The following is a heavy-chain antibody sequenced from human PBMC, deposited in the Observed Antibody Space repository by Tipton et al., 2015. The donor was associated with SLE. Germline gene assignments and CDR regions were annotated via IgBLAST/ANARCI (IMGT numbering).Heavy chain of an antibody. D-gene: IGHD6-6*01. Sequence: GSLRLSCAASGFTFSSYSMNWVRQAPGKGLEWVSSISSSSSYIYYADSVKGRFTISRDTSKNQFSLKLSAVTAADTAVYYCARRRYSSWSRPYWCFDLWGRGTLVTVSS. J-gene: IGHJ2*01. CDR2: ISSSSSYI. CDR1: GFTFSSYS. V-gene: IGHV3-21*04. CDR3: ARRRYSSWSRPYWCFDL.